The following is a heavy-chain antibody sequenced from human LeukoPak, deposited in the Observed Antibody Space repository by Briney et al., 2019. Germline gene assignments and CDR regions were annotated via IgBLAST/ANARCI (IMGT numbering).Heavy chain of an antibody. CDR2: IYYSGST. D-gene: IGHD7-27*01. V-gene: IGHV4-59*01. CDR1: GGSISSYY. J-gene: IGHJ6*03. CDR3: AGVPENWGSYYYYMDV. Sequence: PSETLSLTCTVSGGSISSYYWSWIRQPPGKGLEWIGYIYYSGSTNYNPSLKSRVTISVDTSKNQFSLKLSSVTAADTAVYYCAGVPENWGSYYYYMDVWGKGTTVTVSS.